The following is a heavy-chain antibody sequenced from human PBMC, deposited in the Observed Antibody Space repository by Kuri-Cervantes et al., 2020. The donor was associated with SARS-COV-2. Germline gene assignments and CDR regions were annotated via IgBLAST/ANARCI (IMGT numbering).Heavy chain of an antibody. V-gene: IGHV4-38-2*01. CDR1: GYSISSGYY. CDR3: ARARLISSGWAD. D-gene: IGHD6-19*01. J-gene: IGHJ4*02. CDR2: IYHSGST. Sequence: SETLSLTCAVSGYSISSGYYWGWIRQPPGKGLEWIGSIYHSGSTYYNPSLKSRVTISVDTSKNQFSLKLSSVTAADTAVYYCARARLISSGWADWGQGTLVTVSS.